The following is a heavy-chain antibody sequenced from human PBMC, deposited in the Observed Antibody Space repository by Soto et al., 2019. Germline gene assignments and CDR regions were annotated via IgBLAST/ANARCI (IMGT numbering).Heavy chain of an antibody. J-gene: IGHJ4*02. V-gene: IGHV3-64*01. CDR1: GFTFSTYA. CDR3: AFSPYYGDYFDY. D-gene: IGHD4-17*01. Sequence: PGGSLRLSCAASGFTFSTYAIHWVRQAPGKGLEYVSAISSNGDNTYYANSVKGRFTISRDNSKNTLYLQMGSLRAEDMAVYYCAFSPYYGDYFDYWGQGTLVTVSS. CDR2: ISSNGDNT.